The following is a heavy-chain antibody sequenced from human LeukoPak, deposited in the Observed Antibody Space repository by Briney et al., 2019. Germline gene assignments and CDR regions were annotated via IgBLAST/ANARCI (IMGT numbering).Heavy chain of an antibody. Sequence: ASVKVSCKASGYTFTSYGINWVRQAPGQGLEWMGWISAYNGNTNYAQKLQGRVTMTTDTSTSTAYMELRSLRSDDTAVYYCARTDYYDSSGYYDYWGQGTLVTVSS. CDR3: ARTDYYDSSGYYDY. D-gene: IGHD3-22*01. CDR1: GYTFTSYG. CDR2: ISAYNGNT. J-gene: IGHJ4*02. V-gene: IGHV1-18*01.